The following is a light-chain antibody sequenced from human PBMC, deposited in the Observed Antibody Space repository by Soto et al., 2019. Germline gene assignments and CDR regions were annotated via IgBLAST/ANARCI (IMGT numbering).Light chain of an antibody. V-gene: IGKV3-20*01. CDR1: QSVSGRY. CDR2: GAS. J-gene: IGKJ1*01. Sequence: EIVVTQSPGTLSLSPGESATLSCRASQSVSGRYLAWYQQKPGQSPRLLIYGASTRATGVPDRFSGSGSGTDFTLTISRLEPEDFEVYYCQQYGSSLPWTFGQGTMVEMK. CDR3: QQYGSSLPWT.